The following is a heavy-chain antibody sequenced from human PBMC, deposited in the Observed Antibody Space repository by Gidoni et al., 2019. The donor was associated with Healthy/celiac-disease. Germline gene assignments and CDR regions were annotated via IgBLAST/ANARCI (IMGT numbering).Heavy chain of an antibody. Sequence: QVQLVESGVCLVQPWRSRRLPGPPSGFILRSSGMHWVRQAPGKGLEWVAVIWYDGSNKYYADSVKGRITISRDTSKNTLYLQMNSLRVEDTAVYYCARGAIFGEGLAATGLDYWGQGTLVTVSS. CDR1: GFILRSSG. CDR2: IWYDGSNK. D-gene: IGHD3-3*01. CDR3: ARGAIFGEGLAATGLDY. J-gene: IGHJ4*02. V-gene: IGHV3-33*01.